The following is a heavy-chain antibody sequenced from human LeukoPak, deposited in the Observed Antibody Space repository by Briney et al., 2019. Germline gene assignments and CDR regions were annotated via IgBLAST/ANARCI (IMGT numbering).Heavy chain of an antibody. D-gene: IGHD3-3*01. CDR2: ISTYNGNT. Sequence: ASVTVSFKASAYTFTCYGISWVRQAPGQGLEWMGWISTYNGNTNYAQKLQGRVTMTTDTSTSTAYMELRSLRSDDTAFYYCARDGYPRYYDFDLWGQGTLVTVSS. J-gene: IGHJ4*02. V-gene: IGHV1-18*01. CDR3: ARDGYPRYYDFDL. CDR1: AYTFTCYG.